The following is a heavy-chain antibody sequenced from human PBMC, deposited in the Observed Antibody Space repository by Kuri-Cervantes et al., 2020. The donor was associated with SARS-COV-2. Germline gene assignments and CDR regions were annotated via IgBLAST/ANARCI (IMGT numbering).Heavy chain of an antibody. CDR2: IKQDGSEK. J-gene: IGHJ2*01. D-gene: IGHD3-9*01. V-gene: IGHV3-7*01. Sequence: GGSLRLSCATSGFNFSSDWMSWVRQAPGKGLEWVGNIKQDGSEKNYVDSVEGRFIISRDNAKNSLYLQMNSLRAEDTAVYYCARDRRALGLGDILTGYYPHWYFDLWGRGTLVTVSS. CDR3: ARDRRALGLGDILTGYYPHWYFDL. CDR1: GFNFSSDW.